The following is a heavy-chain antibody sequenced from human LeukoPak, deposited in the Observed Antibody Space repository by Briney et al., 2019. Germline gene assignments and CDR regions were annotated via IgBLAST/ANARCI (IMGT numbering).Heavy chain of an antibody. CDR3: AKDTVYGSGSYLDYFDY. CDR1: GFTFSIYG. D-gene: IGHD3-10*01. CDR2: ISYDGSNK. Sequence: PGGSLRLSCAASGFTFSIYGMLWVRQAPGKGLEWVAVISYDGSNKYYADSVKGRFTISRDNSKNTLYLQINSLRAEDTAVYYCAKDTVYGSGSYLDYFDYWGQGTLVTVSS. V-gene: IGHV3-30*18. J-gene: IGHJ4*02.